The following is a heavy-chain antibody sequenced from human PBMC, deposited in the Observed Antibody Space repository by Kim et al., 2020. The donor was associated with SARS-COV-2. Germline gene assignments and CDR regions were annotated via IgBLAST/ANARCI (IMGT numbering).Heavy chain of an antibody. V-gene: IGHV4-31*03. Sequence: SETLSLTCTVSGGSISSGGYYWSWIRQHPGKGLEWIGYIYYSGSTYYNQSLKSRVTISVDTSKNQCSLKLSSVTAADTAVYYCASDLLWFGELRPDEPQLCYWGQGTLVTVSS. J-gene: IGHJ4*02. CDR2: IYYSGST. CDR1: GGSISSGGYY. CDR3: ASDLLWFGELRPDEPQLCY. D-gene: IGHD3-10*01.